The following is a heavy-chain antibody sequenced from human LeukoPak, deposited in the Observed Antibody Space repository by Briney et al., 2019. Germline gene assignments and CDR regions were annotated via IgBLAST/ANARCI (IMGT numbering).Heavy chain of an antibody. CDR1: GFTFSSYA. D-gene: IGHD3-10*01. V-gene: IGHV3-23*01. Sequence: PGGSLRLSCAASGFTFSSYAMSWGRHAPGKGLEWGSAISGSGGSTYYADSVKGRFTISRDNSKNTLYLQMHSLRAEDTAVYYCAKDPGYYGSDVGYWGQGTLVTVS. CDR3: AKDPGYYGSDVGY. CDR2: ISGSGGST. J-gene: IGHJ4*02.